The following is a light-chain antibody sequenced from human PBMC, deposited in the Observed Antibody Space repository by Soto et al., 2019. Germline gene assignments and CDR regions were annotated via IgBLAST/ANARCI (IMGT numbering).Light chain of an antibody. Sequence: EIVLTQSPAALSVSPGERATLSCRASQTIDSHLAWYQQRPGQAPRLLIYDASKRAIGIPARFSRSGSGTDFTLTITSLEPEDFAVYYCQQRRDWPTFGQGTKLEIK. CDR2: DAS. V-gene: IGKV3-11*01. J-gene: IGKJ1*01. CDR3: QQRRDWPT. CDR1: QTIDSH.